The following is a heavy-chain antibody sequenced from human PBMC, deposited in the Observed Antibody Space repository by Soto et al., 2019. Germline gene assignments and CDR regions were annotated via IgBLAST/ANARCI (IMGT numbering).Heavy chain of an antibody. V-gene: IGHV3-48*02. CDR2: ISGVGETI. J-gene: IGHJ4*02. Sequence: EVQLVEYGGDLVQPGGSLRLSCAASRFTFSDYSMNWVRQAPGKGLEWVSYISGVGETIYYADSVRGRLTISRDNAKNSLFWQMNSLREQGTAVYYCAIYSPSSHWMPSRHFASWGQGTLAAVS. CDR3: AIYSPSSHWMPSRHFAS. D-gene: IGHD1-1*01. CDR1: RFTFSDYS.